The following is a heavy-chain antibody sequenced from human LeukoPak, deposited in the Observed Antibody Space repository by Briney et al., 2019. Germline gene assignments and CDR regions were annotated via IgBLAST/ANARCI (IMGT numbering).Heavy chain of an antibody. D-gene: IGHD3-9*01. CDR1: GFTFSSYS. CDR3: ARGVEVTYYDILTGIDY. J-gene: IGHJ4*02. CDR2: ISSSSYI. V-gene: IGHV3-21*01. Sequence: KAGGSLRLSCAASGFTFSSYSMNWVRQAPGKGLEWVSSISSSSYIYYADSVKGRFTISRDNAKNSLYLQMNSLRAEDTAVYYCARGVEVTYYDILTGIDYWGQGTLVTVSS.